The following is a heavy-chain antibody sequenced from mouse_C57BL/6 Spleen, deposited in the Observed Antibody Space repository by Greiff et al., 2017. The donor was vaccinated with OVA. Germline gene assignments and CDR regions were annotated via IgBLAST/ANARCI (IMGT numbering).Heavy chain of an antibody. CDR3: ADEGYGFAY. Sequence: VKLQESGPELVKPGASVKISCKASGYAFSSSWMNWVKQRPGKGLEWIGRIYPGDGDTNYNGKFKGKATLTADKSSSTAYMQLSSLTSEDSAVYFCADEGYGFAYWGQGTLVTVSA. V-gene: IGHV1-82*01. J-gene: IGHJ3*01. D-gene: IGHD2-3*01. CDR1: GYAFSSSW. CDR2: IYPGDGDT.